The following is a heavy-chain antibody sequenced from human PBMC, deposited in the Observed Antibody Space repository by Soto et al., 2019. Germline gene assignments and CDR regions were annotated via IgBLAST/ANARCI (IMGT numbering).Heavy chain of an antibody. CDR3: ARVSRRTPPSRYYYDSSGYYQGYFDY. J-gene: IGHJ4*02. V-gene: IGHV4-34*01. CDR2: INHSGST. Sequence: NPSETLSLTFAVYGGSFSGYYWSWIRQPPGKGLEWIGEINHSGSTNYNPSLKSRVTISVDTSKNQFSLKLSSVTAADTAVYYCARVSRRTPPSRYYYDSSGYYQGYFDYWGQGTLVTVSS. D-gene: IGHD3-22*01. CDR1: GGSFSGYY.